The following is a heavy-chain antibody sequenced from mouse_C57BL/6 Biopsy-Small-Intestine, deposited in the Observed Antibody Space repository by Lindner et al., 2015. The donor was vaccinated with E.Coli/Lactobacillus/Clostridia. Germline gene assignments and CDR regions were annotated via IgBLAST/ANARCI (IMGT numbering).Heavy chain of an antibody. Sequence: VQLQESGPELVKPGASVKMSCKASGYSFTGHNMHWVKQSHGKSLEWIGYIDPYNGATSYNQKFKDRATLTVDKSSSTAYMQLNSLTSEDSAVYYCASYDYAWGQGTLVTVSA. CDR1: GYSFTGHN. CDR2: IDPYNGAT. D-gene: IGHD2-4*01. V-gene: IGHV1S135*01. CDR3: ASYDYA. J-gene: IGHJ3*01.